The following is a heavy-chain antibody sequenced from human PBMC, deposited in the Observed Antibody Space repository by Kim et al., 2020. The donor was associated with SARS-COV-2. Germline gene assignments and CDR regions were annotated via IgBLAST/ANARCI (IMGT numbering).Heavy chain of an antibody. Sequence: SSHPSLKSRVTISVDTSKNHFSLNLSSVTAADTAVYYCARAHWQLGGMDVWGQGTTVTVSS. V-gene: IGHV4-31*02. D-gene: IGHD6-6*01. CDR3: ARAHWQLGGMDV. J-gene: IGHJ6*02.